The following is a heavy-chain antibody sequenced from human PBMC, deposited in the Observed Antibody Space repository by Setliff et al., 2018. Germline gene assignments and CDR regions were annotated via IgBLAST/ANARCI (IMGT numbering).Heavy chain of an antibody. CDR1: GFSFSSYA. CDR2: IIGSGIST. CDR3: AKSPHDFWSGRVFFDY. D-gene: IGHD3-3*01. J-gene: IGHJ4*01. V-gene: IGHV3-23*01. Sequence: GGSLRLSCAASGFSFSSYAMSWVRQAPGKGLEWVSSIIGSGISTYYADSVQGRFTISRDNHKNTLYLQMNSLRVEDTAIYYCAKSPHDFWSGRVFFDYWGQGMLVTSPQ.